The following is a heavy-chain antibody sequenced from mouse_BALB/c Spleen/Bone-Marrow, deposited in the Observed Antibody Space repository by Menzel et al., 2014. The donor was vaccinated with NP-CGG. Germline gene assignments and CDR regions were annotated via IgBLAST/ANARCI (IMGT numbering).Heavy chain of an antibody. CDR2: IGTYYGDA. J-gene: IGHJ3*01. V-gene: IGHV1S137*01. CDR3: AREGPWFAF. Sequence: QVQLQQSGAELMRPGVSVKISCKGSGYTFTDYAMHWVKQSHAKSLEWIGVIGTYYGDATYNQKFKTKATMTVDKSSSTAYMELARLTSEDSALYYCAREGPWFAFWGQGTLVTVSA. CDR1: GYTFTDYA.